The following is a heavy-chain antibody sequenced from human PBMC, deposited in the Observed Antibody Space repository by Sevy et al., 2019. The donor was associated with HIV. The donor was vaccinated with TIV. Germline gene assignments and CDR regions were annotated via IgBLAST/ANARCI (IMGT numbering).Heavy chain of an antibody. V-gene: IGHV4-4*02. J-gene: IGHJ4*02. CDR2: ISDSGRT. D-gene: IGHD2-2*01. CDR1: GGSISSSNW. CDR3: ALVLSAPNFGF. Sequence: SETLSLTCVVSGGSISSSNWWSWFRQPPGKGLEWIGEISDSGRTNYNPSLFTRVTISMDKSNNRFFLKLTSVTAADTAVYYCALVLSAPNFGFWGQGALVSDSS.